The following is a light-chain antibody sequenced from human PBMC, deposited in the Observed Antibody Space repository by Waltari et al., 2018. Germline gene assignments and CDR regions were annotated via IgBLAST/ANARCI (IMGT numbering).Light chain of an antibody. J-gene: IGLJ2*01. CDR1: SEHSAYA. Sequence: QLAVTQSPSASASLGASVKLTCTLSSEHSAYAIAWHQHQPEKGPRFLMKLDGGGGHTKGDGTPDRFAGVSSGAGRYLPISRLQYEDEAAYYCQTWDPDTVVFGGGTKLTV. V-gene: IGLV4-69*01. CDR2: LDGGGGH. CDR3: QTWDPDTVV.